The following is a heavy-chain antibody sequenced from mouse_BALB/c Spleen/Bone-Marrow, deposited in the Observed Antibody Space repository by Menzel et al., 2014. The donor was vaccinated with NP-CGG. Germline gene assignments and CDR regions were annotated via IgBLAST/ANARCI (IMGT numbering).Heavy chain of an antibody. V-gene: IGHV14-3*02. D-gene: IGHD2-1*01. CDR3: AREDYGNSYAMDY. Sequence: VQLKQSGAELVKPGASVKLSCTASGFNITDTYMYWVKQRPEQGLEWIGRIDPANGNTKYDPNFQGRATITADTSSNTAYLQRSRLTSEYTAGYYCAREDYGNSYAMDYWGQGTSVTVSS. J-gene: IGHJ4*01. CDR1: GFNITDTY. CDR2: IDPANGNT.